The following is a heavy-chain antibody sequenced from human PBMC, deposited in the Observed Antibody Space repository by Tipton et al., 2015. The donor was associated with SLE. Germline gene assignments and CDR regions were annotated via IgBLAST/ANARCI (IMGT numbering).Heavy chain of an antibody. CDR1: GGSFSAYY. CDR3: ARRGRYSSSWDFDY. Sequence: LRLSCAVYGGSFSAYYWSWIRQPPGKGLEWIGEINHSGSTNYNPSLKSRVTISVDTSENQFSLKLSSVTAADTAVYYCARRGRYSSSWDFDYWGQGTLVTVSS. V-gene: IGHV4-34*01. D-gene: IGHD6-13*01. CDR2: INHSGST. J-gene: IGHJ4*02.